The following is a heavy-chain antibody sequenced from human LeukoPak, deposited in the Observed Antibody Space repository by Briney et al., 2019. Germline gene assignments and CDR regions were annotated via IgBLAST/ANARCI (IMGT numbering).Heavy chain of an antibody. Sequence: GGSLRLSXAASGFTFSSYAMSWVRQAPGKGLEWVSAISGSGGSTYYADSVKGRFTISRDNSKNTLYLQMNSLRAEDTAVYYCAKARGYDFWSGCCLDYWGQGTLVTVSS. D-gene: IGHD3-3*01. V-gene: IGHV3-23*01. CDR1: GFTFSSYA. CDR3: AKARGYDFWSGCCLDY. J-gene: IGHJ4*02. CDR2: ISGSGGST.